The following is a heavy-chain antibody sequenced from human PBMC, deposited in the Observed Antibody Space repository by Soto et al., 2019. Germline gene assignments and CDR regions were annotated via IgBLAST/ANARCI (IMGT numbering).Heavy chain of an antibody. V-gene: IGHV3-74*01. CDR3: ARVSILNRPGVFDF. Sequence: HCIRQKPGKGLVWVSRINSDGSSTSYADSVKGRFTISRDNAKNTLYLQMNSLRAEDTAVYYCARVSILNRPGVFDFWGQGTMVTVSS. CDR2: INSDGSST. J-gene: IGHJ3*01. D-gene: IGHD2-21*01.